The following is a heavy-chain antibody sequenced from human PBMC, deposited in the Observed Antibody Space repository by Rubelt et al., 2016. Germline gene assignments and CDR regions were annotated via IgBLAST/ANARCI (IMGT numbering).Heavy chain of an antibody. CDR3: AKDLGNNVRMYFDY. D-gene: IGHD1/OR15-1a*01. V-gene: IGHV3-23*01. Sequence: EVQLLESGGGLVQPGGSLRLSCAASGFTFSNYAMSWVRQSPGKGLEWVSVISGSGGSTYYADSVKGRFTISRDNSKNTLYLYMNSLGAEDTAVYYCAKDLGNNVRMYFDYWGQGTLVTVSS. J-gene: IGHJ4*02. CDR2: ISGSGGST. CDR1: GFTFSNYA.